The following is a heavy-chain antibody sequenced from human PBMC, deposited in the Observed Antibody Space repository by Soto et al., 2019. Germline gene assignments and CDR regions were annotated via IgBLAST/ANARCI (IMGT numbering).Heavy chain of an antibody. D-gene: IGHD3-22*01. J-gene: IGHJ5*02. CDR3: ARPGESGYYSNWFDP. CDR2: ISSSSSYI. V-gene: IGHV3-21*01. Sequence: PGGSLRLSCAASGFTFSSYSMNWVRQAPGKGLEWVSSISSSSSYIYYADSVKGRFTISRDNAKNSLYLQMNSLRAEDTAVYYCARPGESGYYSNWFDPWGQGTLVTVSS. CDR1: GFTFSSYS.